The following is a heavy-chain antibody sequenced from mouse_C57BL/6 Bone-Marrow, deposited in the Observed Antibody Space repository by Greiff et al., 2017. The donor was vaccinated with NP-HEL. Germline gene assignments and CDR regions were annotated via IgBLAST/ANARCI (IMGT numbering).Heavy chain of an antibody. CDR2: IWSGGST. CDR3: ARNPPPTVVAYYWYFDV. D-gene: IGHD1-1*01. Sequence: VQLQQSGPGLVQPSQSLSITCTVSGFSLTSYGVHWVRQSPGKGLEWLGVIWSGGSTDYTAAFISRLSISKDNSKSQVFFKMNSLQADDTAIYYCARNPPPTVVAYYWYFDVWGTGTTVTVSS. J-gene: IGHJ1*03. V-gene: IGHV2-2*01. CDR1: GFSLTSYG.